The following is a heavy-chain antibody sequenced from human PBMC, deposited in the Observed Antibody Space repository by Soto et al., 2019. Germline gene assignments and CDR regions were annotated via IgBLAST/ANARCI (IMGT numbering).Heavy chain of an antibody. V-gene: IGHV4-39*01. D-gene: IGHD3-3*01. J-gene: IGHJ6*02. CDR2: LYYSGST. CDR3: ARLVTIFGVVIRMDV. Sequence: QLQLQESGPGLVKPSETLSLTCTVSGGSINSSYYWGWIRQPPGKGLEWIGTLYYSGSTHYNPSLMSRDTISANTSKNQFSLKLSSVTAADTALYYCARLVTIFGVVIRMDVWGQGTTVTVSS. CDR1: GGSINSSYY.